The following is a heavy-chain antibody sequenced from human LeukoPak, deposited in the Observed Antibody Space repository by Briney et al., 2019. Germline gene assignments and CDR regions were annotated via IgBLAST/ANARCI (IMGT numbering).Heavy chain of an antibody. D-gene: IGHD3-10*02. CDR2: ISSSSSTI. CDR1: VFTFSIYS. Sequence: GGSLRLSCGASVFTFSIYSMNWVRQAPGKGLEWASYISSSSSTIYYADSVKGRFTISRDNPKNSLYLQMNSLRAEDTAVYYCAGYYYVSFDPWGQGTLVTVPS. J-gene: IGHJ5*02. CDR3: AGYYYVSFDP. V-gene: IGHV3-48*01.